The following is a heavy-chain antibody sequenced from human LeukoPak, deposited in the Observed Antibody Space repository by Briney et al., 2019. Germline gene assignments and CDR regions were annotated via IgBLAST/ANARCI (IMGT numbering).Heavy chain of an antibody. V-gene: IGHV4-34*01. CDR3: ARGRFTNWFDP. CDR1: GGSFSGYY. CDR2: INHSGST. Sequence: PSETLSLTCAVYGGSFSGYYWSWIRQPSGKGLEWIGEINHSGSTNYNPSLKSRVTISVDTSKNQFSLKLSSVTAADTAVYYCARGRFTNWFDPWGQGTLVTVSS. J-gene: IGHJ5*02. D-gene: IGHD3-10*01.